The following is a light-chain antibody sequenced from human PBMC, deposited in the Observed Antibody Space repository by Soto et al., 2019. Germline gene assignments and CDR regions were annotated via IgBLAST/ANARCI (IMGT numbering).Light chain of an antibody. CDR3: QSYDSSLSTPVV. Sequence: QSVLTQPPSVSGAPGQGVTISCTGSSSNIGAGFDVHWYQQLPGTAPKLLIYGNTNRPSGVPDRFSGSKSGTSDSLAITGLQAEDEADYYCQSYDSSLSTPVVFGGGTQLTVL. V-gene: IGLV1-40*01. CDR2: GNT. CDR1: SSNIGAGFD. J-gene: IGLJ2*01.